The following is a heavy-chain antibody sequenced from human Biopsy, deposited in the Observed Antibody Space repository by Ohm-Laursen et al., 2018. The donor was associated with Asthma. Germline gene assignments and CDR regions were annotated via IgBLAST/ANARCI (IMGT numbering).Heavy chain of an antibody. CDR1: GGSINSDY. D-gene: IGHD3-16*01. Sequence: SDTLSLTCTFSGGSINSDYWSWIRPPPGKGLEWIGLSSYSGFRKYNPSLKSRVTISVDTSKNQLSLNLPPVIAADTAVYYCARDQGDSKFDYWGQGILVTVSS. CDR2: SSYSGFR. J-gene: IGHJ4*02. V-gene: IGHV4-59*07. CDR3: ARDQGDSKFDY.